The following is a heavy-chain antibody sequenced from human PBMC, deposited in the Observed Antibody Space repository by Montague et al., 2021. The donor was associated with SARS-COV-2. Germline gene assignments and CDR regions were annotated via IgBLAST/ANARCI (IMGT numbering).Heavy chain of an antibody. CDR3: ARWYYGSGSYPH. Sequence: SETLSLTCSVSGYSISSGYYWGWTRQPPGKGLEWIGNIYHSGGTYYSPSLKSRVTVSVDTSKNQFSLRLSSVTAADTAVYYCARWYYGSGSYPHWGQGTLVTVSS. J-gene: IGHJ4*02. D-gene: IGHD3-10*01. CDR1: GYSISSGYY. V-gene: IGHV4-38-2*01. CDR2: IYHSGGT.